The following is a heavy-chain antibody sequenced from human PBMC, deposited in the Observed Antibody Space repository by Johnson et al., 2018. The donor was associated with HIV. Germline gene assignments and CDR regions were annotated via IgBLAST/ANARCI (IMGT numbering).Heavy chain of an antibody. Sequence: QVQLVESGGSVVQPGTSLRLSCAASGFTFSSFAMHWVRQAPGKGLEWMAFISYDGSNKFYADSLKGRFTISRDNAKNSLYLQMNSLRAEDTALYYCARAGAVGFDAFDIWGQGTMVTVSS. V-gene: IGHV3-30-3*01. CDR2: ISYDGSNK. CDR1: GFTFSSFA. CDR3: ARAGAVGFDAFDI. D-gene: IGHD6-19*01. J-gene: IGHJ3*02.